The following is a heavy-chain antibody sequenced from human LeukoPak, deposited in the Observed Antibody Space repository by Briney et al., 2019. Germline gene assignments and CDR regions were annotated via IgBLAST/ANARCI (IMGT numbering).Heavy chain of an antibody. CDR1: GYTFSNYD. CDR2: MNPNSGNT. Sequence: GASVKVSCKASGYTFSNYDINWVRQATGQGLEWMGWMNPNSGNTGYAQNFQDRVTMTRNTSVTKAYMELSSLTSEDRAVYYCARGRSAALPRQNCFDPWGEGTLVTVSS. D-gene: IGHD3-3*01. J-gene: IGHJ5*02. V-gene: IGHV1-8*01. CDR3: ARGRSAALPRQNCFDP.